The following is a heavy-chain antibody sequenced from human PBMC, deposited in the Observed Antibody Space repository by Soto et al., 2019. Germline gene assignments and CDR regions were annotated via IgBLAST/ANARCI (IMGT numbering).Heavy chain of an antibody. J-gene: IGHJ4*02. V-gene: IGHV1-69*06. CDR3: ARDMTRTVVPYFDF. CDR1: GGTFSNYV. D-gene: IGHD1-7*01. Sequence: QVQLVQSGAEVKKPGSPVKVSCKASGGTFSNYVVNWVRQAPGQGLEWMGRIIPISGAANYAQKFQGRVTITADKSTSTSYMELSSLRSEDTAVYYCARDMTRTVVPYFDFWGQGTLVTVSS. CDR2: IIPISGAA.